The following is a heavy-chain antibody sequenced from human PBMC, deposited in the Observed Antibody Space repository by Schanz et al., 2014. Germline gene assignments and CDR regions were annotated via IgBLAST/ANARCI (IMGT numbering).Heavy chain of an antibody. CDR1: GFSISFHW. Sequence: EVQLVESGGGLVQPGGSLRLSCAASGFSISFHWMSWVRQAPGKGPEWVANIKQDGSEKYYVDSVKGRFIISRDNSKNNMDLQMNSLRDEDTALYYCAKDMHKDYGGKPQAFDIWGQGTMVTVSS. CDR3: AKDMHKDYGGKPQAFDI. J-gene: IGHJ3*02. CDR2: IKQDGSEK. D-gene: IGHD4-17*01. V-gene: IGHV3-7*01.